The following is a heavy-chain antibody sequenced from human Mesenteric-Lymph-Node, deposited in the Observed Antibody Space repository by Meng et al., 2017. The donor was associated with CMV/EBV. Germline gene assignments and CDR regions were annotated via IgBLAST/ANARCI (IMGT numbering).Heavy chain of an antibody. CDR2: IYSGGST. CDR3: AREVVPAAIDY. V-gene: IGHV3-53*01. D-gene: IGHD2-2*01. J-gene: IGHJ4*02. Sequence: GESLKISCAASGFTVSSNYMTWVRQAPGKGLEWVSIIYSGGSTFYTDSVKGRFTISRDNSNTLYLQMNSLRAEDTAVYYCAREVVPAAIDYWGQGTLVTVSS. CDR1: GFTVSSNY.